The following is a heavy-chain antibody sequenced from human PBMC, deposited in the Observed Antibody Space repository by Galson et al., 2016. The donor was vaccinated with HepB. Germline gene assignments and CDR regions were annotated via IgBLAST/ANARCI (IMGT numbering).Heavy chain of an antibody. Sequence: SLRLSCAASGFRFSDHYMDWVRQAPGKGLEWVGRIRKRSNGYTTEYGASVKGRFSVSRDDSENSMYLQMDSLKSEDTAMYYCSRVTSFIRNIGTLDLWGRGTLVTVSS. CDR1: GFRFSDHY. J-gene: IGHJ3*01. V-gene: IGHV3-72*01. CDR2: IRKRSNGYTT. CDR3: SRVTSFIRNIGTLDL. D-gene: IGHD2/OR15-2a*01.